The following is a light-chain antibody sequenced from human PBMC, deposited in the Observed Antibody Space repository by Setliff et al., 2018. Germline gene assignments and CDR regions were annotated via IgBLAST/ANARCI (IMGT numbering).Light chain of an antibody. Sequence: QSALAQPRSVSGSPGQSVTISCTGTSSDVGGYNYVSWYQQYPGKAPKLMIYDVSKRPSGVPDRFSGSKSGNTASLTISGLQVEDEADYYCSSYTGNTLIFAAGTKGTVL. CDR2: DVS. CDR1: SSDVGGYNY. CDR3: SSYTGNTLI. J-gene: IGLJ1*01. V-gene: IGLV2-11*01.